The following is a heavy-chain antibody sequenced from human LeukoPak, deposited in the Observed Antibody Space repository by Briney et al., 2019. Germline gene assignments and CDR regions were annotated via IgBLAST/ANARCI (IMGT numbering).Heavy chain of an antibody. V-gene: IGHV4-59*08. D-gene: IGHD6-19*01. CDR3: ARHRGYSSGWHDY. CDR2: NYYNGVT. CDR1: GGSLRSDY. J-gene: IGHJ4*02. Sequence: PSETLSLTCTVSGGSLRSDYWSWIRPPPDKGLEWIGYNYYNGVTSRNPSLKSRVTISVDTSQNQFSLKLSSVTAADTAVYYCARHRGYSSGWHDYWGQGTLVTVSS.